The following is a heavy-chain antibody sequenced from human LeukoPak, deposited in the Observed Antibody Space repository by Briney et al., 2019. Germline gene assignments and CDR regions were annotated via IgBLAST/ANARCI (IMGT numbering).Heavy chain of an antibody. J-gene: IGHJ4*02. CDR2: ISGSGGST. D-gene: IGHD3-9*01. V-gene: IGHV3-23*01. CDR3: ARESSYDILTGYYVGSIRPIDY. Sequence: GGTLRLSCAASGFTFSSYGMSWVRQAPGKGLEWVSAISGSGGSTYYADSVKGRFTISRDNSKNTLYLQMNSLRAEDTAVYYCARESSYDILTGYYVGSIRPIDYWGQGTLVTVSS. CDR1: GFTFSSYG.